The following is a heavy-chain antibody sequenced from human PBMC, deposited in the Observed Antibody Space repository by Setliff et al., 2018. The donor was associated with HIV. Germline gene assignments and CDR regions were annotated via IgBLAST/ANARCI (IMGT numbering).Heavy chain of an antibody. CDR2: ISSSGTTI. Sequence: GGSLRLSCAASGFTFSDYYMSWIRQAPGKGLEWVSYISSSGTTIYYADSVKGRFTISRDNSKNTLYLQMSRLRVEDTAVYYCAKDVCSGAYCYAYYYYGMDVWGQGTMVTVSS. CDR1: GFTFSDYY. CDR3: AKDVCSGAYCYAYYYYGMDV. V-gene: IGHV3-11*04. J-gene: IGHJ6*02. D-gene: IGHD2-15*01.